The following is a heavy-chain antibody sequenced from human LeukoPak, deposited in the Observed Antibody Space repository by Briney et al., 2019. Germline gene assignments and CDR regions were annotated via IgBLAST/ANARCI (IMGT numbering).Heavy chain of an antibody. V-gene: IGHV4-39*01. Sequence: PSETLSLTCTVSGGSISSSSFYWGWIRQPPGKGLEWIGSIFYSGSTSYSPSLKSRVTISVDTSKNQFSLKLSSVTAADTAVYYCARPSRLRGPNRDGFAVATNYNWYFDLWGRGTLVTVSS. CDR1: GGSISSSSFY. CDR2: IFYSGST. CDR3: ARPSRLRGPNRDGFAVATNYNWYFDL. D-gene: IGHD5-12*01. J-gene: IGHJ2*01.